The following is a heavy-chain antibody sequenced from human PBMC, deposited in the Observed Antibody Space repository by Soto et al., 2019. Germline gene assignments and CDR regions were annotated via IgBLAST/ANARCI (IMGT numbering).Heavy chain of an antibody. V-gene: IGHV1-2*04. J-gene: IGHJ6*02. Sequence: QVQLVQSGAEVTKPGASVKVSCKASGYTFTGYYIHWVRQAPGQGPEWMGWINTNSGGTNYAQKFQGWVTMTRDTSIRTAYMGLSRLRSDDTAVYYCAKAPHFWSGYSGGYGMDVWGQGTTVTVSS. CDR2: INTNSGGT. D-gene: IGHD3-3*01. CDR1: GYTFTGYY. CDR3: AKAPHFWSGYSGGYGMDV.